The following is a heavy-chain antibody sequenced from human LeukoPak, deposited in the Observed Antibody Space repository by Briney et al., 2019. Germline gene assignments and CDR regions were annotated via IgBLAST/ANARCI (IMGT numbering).Heavy chain of an antibody. V-gene: IGHV4-4*02. CDR2: VYHSGST. D-gene: IGHD2-15*01. J-gene: IGHJ4*02. CDR1: GGSISSSNW. CDR3: ARGEDSVVVVAATPLIY. Sequence: SGTLSLTCAVSGGSISSSNWGSWVRQPPGKGLEWIGEVYHSGSTNYNPSLKSRVTISVDKSKNQFSLKLSSVTAADTAVYYCARGEDSVVVVAATPLIYWGQGTLVTVSS.